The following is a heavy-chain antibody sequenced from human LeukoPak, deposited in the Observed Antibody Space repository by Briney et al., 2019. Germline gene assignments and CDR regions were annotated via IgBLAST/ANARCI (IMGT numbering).Heavy chain of an antibody. J-gene: IGHJ4*02. V-gene: IGHV4-30-4*08. CDR3: ARGMDYGGYAY. CDR1: GGSISTTSYY. CDR2: IYYSGST. Sequence: PSETLSLTCTVSGGSISTTSYYWGWIRQPPGKGLEWIGYIYYSGSTYYNPSLKSRVTISVDTSKNQFSLKLSSVTAADTAVYYCARGMDYGGYAYWGQGTLVTVSS. D-gene: IGHD4-17*01.